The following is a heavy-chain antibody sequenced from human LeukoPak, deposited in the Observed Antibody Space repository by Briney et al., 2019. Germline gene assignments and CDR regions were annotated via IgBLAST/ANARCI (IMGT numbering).Heavy chain of an antibody. Sequence: PGGSLRLSCAVSEFTFGNFGMHWVRQAPGKGLEWVAFISHDGNKKYYADSVKGRFTVSRDSSKSTLFLQMDSLRRDDTAVYYCARDIRVRYMPMVRAVEYYQYHAMDVWGQGTTVTVYS. V-gene: IGHV3-30*03. CDR1: EFTFGNFG. D-gene: IGHD3-10*01. CDR2: ISHDGNKK. CDR3: ARDIRVRYMPMVRAVEYYQYHAMDV. J-gene: IGHJ6*02.